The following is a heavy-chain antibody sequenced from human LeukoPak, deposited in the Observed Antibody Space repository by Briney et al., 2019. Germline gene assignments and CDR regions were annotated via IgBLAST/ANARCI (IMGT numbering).Heavy chain of an antibody. CDR3: ARAQLNDYSNYVRWFDP. D-gene: IGHD4-11*01. V-gene: IGHV1-46*01. CDR1: GYTFTSYY. Sequence: ASVKVSCKASGYTFTSYYMHWVRQATGQGLEWMGIINPSGGSTSYAQKFQGRVTMTRDTSTSTVYMELSSLRSEDTAVYYCARAQLNDYSNYVRWFDPWGQGTLVTVSS. CDR2: INPSGGST. J-gene: IGHJ5*02.